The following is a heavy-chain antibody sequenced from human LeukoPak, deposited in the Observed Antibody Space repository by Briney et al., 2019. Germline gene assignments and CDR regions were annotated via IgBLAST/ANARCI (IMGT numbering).Heavy chain of an antibody. CDR2: INHSGST. D-gene: IGHD2-8*02. CDR1: GGSISSGGYY. Sequence: SETLSLTCAVSGGSISSGGYYWSWIRQPPGKGLEWIGEINHSGSTNYNPSLKSRVTISVDTSKNQFSLKLSSVTAADTAVYYCARLAFRTGLEDYWGQGTLVTVSS. J-gene: IGHJ4*02. V-gene: IGHV4-34*01. CDR3: ARLAFRTGLEDY.